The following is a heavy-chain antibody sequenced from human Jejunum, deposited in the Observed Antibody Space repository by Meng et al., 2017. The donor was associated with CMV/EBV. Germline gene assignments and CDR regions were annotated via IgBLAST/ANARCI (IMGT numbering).Heavy chain of an antibody. CDR2: ISGGGDDT. V-gene: IGHV3-23*01. D-gene: IGHD3-3*01. CDR1: GFTFSDDD. J-gene: IGHJ4*02. Sequence: VAAGFTFSDDDMSWVRLAPGKGLEWVSSISGGGDDTYYAESVKGRFTISRDNSRNTLYVQMNSLRVEDTAVYYCGRFWSGYLPDYWGQGTLVTVSS. CDR3: GRFWSGYLPDY.